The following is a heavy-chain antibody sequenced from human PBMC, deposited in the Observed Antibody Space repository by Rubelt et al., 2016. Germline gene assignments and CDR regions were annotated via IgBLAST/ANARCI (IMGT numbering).Heavy chain of an antibody. Sequence: QLQLQESGPGLVKPSETLSLTCTVSGGFIRNNSYYWGWIRQPPGKGLEWIGSVYYSGRTSYSPSLKSRVTISVDNSKNQFSLDLTSVTAADTAVYYCATDLGRGYIYGPLDSWGQGTLVTVSS. J-gene: IGHJ4*02. CDR1: GGFIRNNSYY. CDR2: VYYSGRT. V-gene: IGHV4-39*07. CDR3: ATDLGRGYIYGPLDS. D-gene: IGHD5-18*01.